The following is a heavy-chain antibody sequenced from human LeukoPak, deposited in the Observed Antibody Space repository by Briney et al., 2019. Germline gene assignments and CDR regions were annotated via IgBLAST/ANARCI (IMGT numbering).Heavy chain of an antibody. V-gene: IGHV1-2*04. D-gene: IGHD2-15*01. CDR2: INLNSGGT. J-gene: IGHJ3*02. Sequence: ASVKVSCKASGYTFTGYYMHWVRQAPGQGLEWMGWINLNSGGTNYAQKFQGWVTMTRDTSISTAYMELSRLRSDDTAVYYCARESCSGGSCYSSGLGAFDIWGQGTMVTVSS. CDR3: ARESCSGGSCYSSGLGAFDI. CDR1: GYTFTGYY.